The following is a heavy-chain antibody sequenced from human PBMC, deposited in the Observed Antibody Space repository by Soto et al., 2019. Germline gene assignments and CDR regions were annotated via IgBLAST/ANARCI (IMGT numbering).Heavy chain of an antibody. CDR2: INSDGTST. Sequence: EVQLVESGGGLVQPGGSLRLSCAASGFTFSRHWMHWVRQAPGKGLVWVSRINSDGTSTNYADSVKGRFTISRDNAKNTLYLQMNSLRGENTAVYYCASPYTATIHNGLNSWGQGTRVTVSS. V-gene: IGHV3-74*01. D-gene: IGHD5-12*01. CDR1: GFTFSRHW. CDR3: ASPYTATIHNGLNS. J-gene: IGHJ4*02.